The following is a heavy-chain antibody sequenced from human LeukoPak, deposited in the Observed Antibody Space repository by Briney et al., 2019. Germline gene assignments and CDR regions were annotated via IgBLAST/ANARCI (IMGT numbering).Heavy chain of an antibody. CDR2: INHSGST. D-gene: IGHD3/OR15-3a*01. V-gene: IGHV4-34*01. CDR3: ARGGGLGYYYYYMDV. Sequence: SETLSLTCAVYGGSFSGYYWSWIRQPPGKGLEWIGEINHSGSTNYNPSLKSRVTISVDTSKNQFSLKLSSVTAADTAVYYCARGGGLGYYYYYMDVWGKGTTVTVSS. J-gene: IGHJ6*03. CDR1: GGSFSGYY.